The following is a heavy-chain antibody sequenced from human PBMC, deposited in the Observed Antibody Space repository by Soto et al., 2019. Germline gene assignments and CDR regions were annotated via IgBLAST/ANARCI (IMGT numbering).Heavy chain of an antibody. V-gene: IGHV4-4*02. D-gene: IGHD1-7*01. CDR3: ARGLPALRSVDGLELGFDF. CDR2: IYHSGST. CDR1: GGSISSSNW. J-gene: IGHJ3*01. Sequence: SETLSLTCAVSGGSISSSNWWSWVRQPPGKGLEWIGEIYHSGSTNYNPSLKSRVTISVDTSKNQFSLKLTSVTAADSAVYYCARGLPALRSVDGLELGFDFWGQGTLVTVSS.